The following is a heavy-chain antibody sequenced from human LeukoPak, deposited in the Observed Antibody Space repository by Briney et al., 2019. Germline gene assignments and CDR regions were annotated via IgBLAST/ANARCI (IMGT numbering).Heavy chain of an antibody. V-gene: IGHV3-23*01. CDR2: ISGSGGST. J-gene: IGHJ4*02. CDR3: ARVGYYDSSGYNDY. Sequence: PGGSLRLSCAASGFTFSSYAMSWVRQAPGKGLEWVSAISGSGGSTYYADSVKGRFTISRNNAKNTLYLQMNSVRVEDTAVYYCARVGYYDSSGYNDYWGQGTLVTVSS. CDR1: GFTFSSYA. D-gene: IGHD3-22*01.